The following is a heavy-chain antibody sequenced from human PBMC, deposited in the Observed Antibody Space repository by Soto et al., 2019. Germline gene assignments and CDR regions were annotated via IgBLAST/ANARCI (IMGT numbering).Heavy chain of an antibody. CDR1: GDSVSSNSAA. J-gene: IGHJ4*02. D-gene: IGHD3-10*01. CDR3: ARESTMVRGVINPLDY. CDR2: TFYRSKWYN. V-gene: IGHV6-1*01. Sequence: SQTLSLTCAISGDSVSSNSAAWNWIRQSPSRGLEWLGRTFYRSKWYNDYAESVKSRITINPDASKNQFFLQLNSVTPDDTAVDYCARESTMVRGVINPLDYWGQGTLVTVSS.